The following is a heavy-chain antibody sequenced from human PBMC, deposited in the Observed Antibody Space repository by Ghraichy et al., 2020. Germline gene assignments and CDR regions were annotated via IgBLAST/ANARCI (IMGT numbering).Heavy chain of an antibody. Sequence: GGSLRLSCAASGFTFSSYSMNWVRQAPGKGLEWVSSISSSSSYIYYADSVKGRFTISRDNAKNSLYLQMNSLRAEDTAVYYCARDGYCGNWEAVAFDIWGQGTMVTVSS. V-gene: IGHV3-21*01. D-gene: IGHD4-23*01. J-gene: IGHJ3*02. CDR2: ISSSSSYI. CDR1: GFTFSSYS. CDR3: ARDGYCGNWEAVAFDI.